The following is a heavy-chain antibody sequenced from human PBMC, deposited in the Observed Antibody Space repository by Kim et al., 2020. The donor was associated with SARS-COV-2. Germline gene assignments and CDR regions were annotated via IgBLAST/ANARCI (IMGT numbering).Heavy chain of an antibody. J-gene: IGHJ4*02. D-gene: IGHD2-2*01. V-gene: IGHV3-23*01. Sequence: SVKGRFTISRDNSKNTLYLQMNSLRAEDTAVYYCAKGGDIVVVPAAPFDYWGQGTLVTVSS. CDR3: AKGGDIVVVPAAPFDY.